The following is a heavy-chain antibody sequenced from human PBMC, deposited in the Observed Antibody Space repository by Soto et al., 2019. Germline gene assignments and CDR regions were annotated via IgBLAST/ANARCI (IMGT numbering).Heavy chain of an antibody. CDR3: ARGYCSSTSCYYYFDY. D-gene: IGHD2-2*01. CDR2: ISSSSSYI. V-gene: IGHV3-21*01. CDR1: GFTFSSYS. Sequence: KAGGSLRLSCAASGFTFSSYSMNWVRQAPGKGLEWVSSISSSSSYIYYADSVKGRFTISRDNAKNSLYLQMNSLRAEDTAVYYCARGYCSSTSCYYYFDYWGQGTLVTVSS. J-gene: IGHJ4*02.